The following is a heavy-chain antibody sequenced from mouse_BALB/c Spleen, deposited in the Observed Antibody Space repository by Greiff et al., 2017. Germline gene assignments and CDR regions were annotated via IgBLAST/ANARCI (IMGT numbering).Heavy chain of an antibody. V-gene: IGHV5-6*01. CDR1: GFTFSSYG. CDR3: ARRKIYDGYSGYAMDY. CDR2: ISSGGSYT. J-gene: IGHJ4*01. Sequence: EVQLVESGGDLVKPGGSLKLSCAASGFTFSSYGMSWVRQTPDKRLEWVATISSGGSYTYYPDSVKGRFTISRDNAKNTLYLQMSSLKSEDTAMYYCARRKIYDGYSGYAMDYWGQGTSVTVSS. D-gene: IGHD2-3*01.